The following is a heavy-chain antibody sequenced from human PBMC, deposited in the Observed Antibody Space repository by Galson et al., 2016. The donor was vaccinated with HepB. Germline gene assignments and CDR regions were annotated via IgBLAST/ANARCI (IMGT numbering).Heavy chain of an antibody. CDR3: ARLSIRSSYGIDS. V-gene: IGHV4-39*01. Sequence: SETLSLTCTVSGGSISSATYYWGWIRQPPGKGLDWVGTIYFSGNTYYTPSLQSRVTISVDTSKNQFSLSLNAVTAADAAVYYCARLSIRSSYGIDSWGQGTLVTVSS. J-gene: IGHJ4*02. CDR1: GGSISSATYY. D-gene: IGHD3-10*01. CDR2: IYFSGNT.